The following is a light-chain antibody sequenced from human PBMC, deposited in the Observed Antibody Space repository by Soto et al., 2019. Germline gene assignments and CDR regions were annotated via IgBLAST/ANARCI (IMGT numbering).Light chain of an antibody. CDR2: GPS. V-gene: IGKV3-15*01. CDR1: QSVSSN. CDR3: QHYINLPPWP. Sequence: EIIRTQSPATLSVSPGERATLSCRASQSVSSNLAWYQQKPGQGPRLIIYGPSTRATGIPARFSGRGSGTEFTLTISSLQYEDFAVYYCQHYINLPPWPFGQGTKVEI. J-gene: IGKJ1*01.